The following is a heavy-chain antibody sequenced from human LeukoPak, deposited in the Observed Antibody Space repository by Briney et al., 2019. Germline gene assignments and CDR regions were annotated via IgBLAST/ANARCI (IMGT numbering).Heavy chain of an antibody. CDR2: ISYDGSNK. J-gene: IGHJ4*02. D-gene: IGHD5-12*01. Sequence: GGSLRFSCAASGFTFSSYGMHWVRQAPGKGLEWVAVISYDGSNKYYADSVKGRFTISRDNSKTTLYLQMNSLRAEDTAVYYCAPPREGGYSGYDSFDYWGQGTLVTVSS. V-gene: IGHV3-30*03. CDR3: APPREGGYSGYDSFDY. CDR1: GFTFSSYG.